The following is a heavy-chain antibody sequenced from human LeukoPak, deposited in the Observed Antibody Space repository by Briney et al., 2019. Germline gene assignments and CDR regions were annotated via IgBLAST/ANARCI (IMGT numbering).Heavy chain of an antibody. Sequence: SGTLSLICAVSGGSFSGYYWSWIRQPPGKGLEWVGEINHSGSTNYNPSLKSRVTISVDTSKNQFSLKLCSVTAADTAVYYCARLGYQLLFGRAEYFQHWGQGTLVTVSS. CDR2: INHSGST. CDR3: ARLGYQLLFGRAEYFQH. CDR1: GGSFSGYY. V-gene: IGHV4-34*01. J-gene: IGHJ1*01. D-gene: IGHD2-2*01.